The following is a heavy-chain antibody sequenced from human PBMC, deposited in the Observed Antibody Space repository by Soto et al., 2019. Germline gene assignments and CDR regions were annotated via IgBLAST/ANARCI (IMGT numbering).Heavy chain of an antibody. CDR1: SGSISSSNW. D-gene: IGHD2-2*01. CDR2: IYHSGST. J-gene: IGHJ6*03. Sequence: SETLSLTCAVSSGSISSSNWWSWVRQPPGKGLEWIGEIYHSGSTNYNPSLKSRVTISVDKSKNQFSLKLSSVTAADTAVYYCARVLGYCSSTSCQWVGISNYYYMDVWGKGTTVTVSS. V-gene: IGHV4-4*02. CDR3: ARVLGYCSSTSCQWVGISNYYYMDV.